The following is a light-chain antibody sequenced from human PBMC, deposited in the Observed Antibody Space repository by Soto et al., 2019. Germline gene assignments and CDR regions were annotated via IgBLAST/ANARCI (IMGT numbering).Light chain of an antibody. CDR1: SSNIGSNT. Sequence: QSVLTQPPSTSGTPGQRVTISCSGGSSNIGSNTVYWYQQLPGTAPKLLIYRNNQRPSGVPDRFSGSKSGTSASLAISGLQSEDEADYYCAAWDGSLKGYVFATGTKVTVL. J-gene: IGLJ1*01. CDR2: RNN. CDR3: AAWDGSLKGYV. V-gene: IGLV1-44*01.